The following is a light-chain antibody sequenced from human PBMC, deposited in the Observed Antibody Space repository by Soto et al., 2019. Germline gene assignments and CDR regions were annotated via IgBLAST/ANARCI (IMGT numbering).Light chain of an antibody. CDR3: SSYTSSSTPLWV. CDR2: EVS. J-gene: IGLJ1*01. CDR1: SSDVGGYNY. V-gene: IGLV2-14*01. Sequence: QSVLTQPASVSGSPGQSITISCTVTSSDVGGYNYVSWYQQHPGKAPKLMIYEVSNRPSGVSNRFSGSKSGNTASLTISGLQAEDEADYYCSSYTSSSTPLWVFGTGT.